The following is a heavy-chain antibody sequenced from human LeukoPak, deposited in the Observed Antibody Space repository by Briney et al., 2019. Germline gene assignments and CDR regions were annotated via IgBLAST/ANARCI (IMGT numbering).Heavy chain of an antibody. D-gene: IGHD3-10*02. Sequence: GGSLRLSCAASGFMFRSSSMSWVRQVPGKGLEWASTISASAGNIYYADSVKGRFTISRDNSKNTLFLQMNSLRAEDTAIYYCAKRPAAVRGVIPYVDYWGQGTLVTVSS. CDR1: GFMFRSSS. CDR2: ISASAGNI. J-gene: IGHJ4*02. CDR3: AKRPAAVRGVIPYVDY. V-gene: IGHV3-23*01.